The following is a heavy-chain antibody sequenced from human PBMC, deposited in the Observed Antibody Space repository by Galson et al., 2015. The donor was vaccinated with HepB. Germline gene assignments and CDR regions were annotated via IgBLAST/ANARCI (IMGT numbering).Heavy chain of an antibody. CDR1: GFTFSSYA. J-gene: IGHJ6*02. CDR2: ISGSGGST. D-gene: IGHD3-10*01. Sequence: SLRLSCAASGFTFSSYAMSWVRQAPGKGLEWVSAISGSGGSTYYADSVKGRFTISRDNSKNTLYLQMNSLRAEDTAVYYCANYYGSDPGIYYGMDVWGQGTTVTVSS. V-gene: IGHV3-23*01. CDR3: ANYYGSDPGIYYGMDV.